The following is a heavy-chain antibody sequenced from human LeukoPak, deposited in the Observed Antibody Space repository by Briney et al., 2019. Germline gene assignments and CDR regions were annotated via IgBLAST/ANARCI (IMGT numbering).Heavy chain of an antibody. CDR2: ISAYNGNT. D-gene: IGHD2-2*01. CDR3: ARATFCSSTSCSSFDY. Sequence: GASVKVSCKASGGTLSSYAISWVRQAPGQGLEWMGWISAYNGNTNYAQKLQGRVTMTTDTSTSTAYMELRSLRSDDTAVYYCARATFCSSTSCSSFDYWGQGTLVTVSS. CDR1: GGTLSSYA. J-gene: IGHJ4*02. V-gene: IGHV1-18*01.